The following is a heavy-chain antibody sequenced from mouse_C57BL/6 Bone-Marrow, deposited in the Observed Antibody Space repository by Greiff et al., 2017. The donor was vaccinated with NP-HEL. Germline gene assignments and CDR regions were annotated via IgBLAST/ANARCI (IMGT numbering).Heavy chain of an antibody. J-gene: IGHJ4*01. Sequence: VQLQQPGAELVKPGASVKLSCKASGYTFTSYWMHWVKQRPGRGLEWIGRIAPNSGGTKYNEKLQSKATMTVDEPSSTAYMQLSSLTSEDAAVYYCAPHRMDYGGQGTSVTVSS. V-gene: IGHV1-72*01. CDR3: APHRMDY. CDR1: GYTFTSYW. CDR2: IAPNSGGT.